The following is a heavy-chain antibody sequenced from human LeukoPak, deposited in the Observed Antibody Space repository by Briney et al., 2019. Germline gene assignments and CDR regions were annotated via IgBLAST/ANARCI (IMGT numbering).Heavy chain of an antibody. J-gene: IGHJ4*02. V-gene: IGHV3-23*01. CDR2: ISGSGGNT. Sequence: GGSLRLSCAVSGFTFSSYAMSWVRQAPGKGLEWVSAISGSGGNTYYADSVKSRFTISRDNAKNSLYLQMNSLRAEDTALYYCAKTKLVVPAAFDYGGQGTLVTVSS. CDR3: AKTKLVVPAAFDY. CDR1: GFTFSSYA. D-gene: IGHD2-2*01.